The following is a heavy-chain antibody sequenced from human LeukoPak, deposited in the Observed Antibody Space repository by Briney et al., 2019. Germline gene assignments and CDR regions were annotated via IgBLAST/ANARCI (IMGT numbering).Heavy chain of an antibody. CDR3: ARGAGTSYYFDY. D-gene: IGHD6-19*01. J-gene: IGHJ4*02. V-gene: IGHV3-66*01. Sequence: ETLSLTCTVSGGSISSNYMSWVRQAPGKGLEWVSVIYSGGSTYYADSVKGRFTISRDNSKNTLYLQMNSLRAEDTAVYYCARGAGTSYYFDYWGQGTLVTVSS. CDR1: GGSISSNY. CDR2: IYSGGST.